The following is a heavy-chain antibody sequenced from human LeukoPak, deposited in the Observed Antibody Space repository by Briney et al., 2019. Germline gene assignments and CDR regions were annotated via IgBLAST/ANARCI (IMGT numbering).Heavy chain of an antibody. Sequence: GGSLRLSCAASGFTFNDYYMSWIRQAPGKGLEWVSYISNSGSTIYYADSMKGRFTISRDNAKNSLYLQMNSLRAEDTAVYYCAREDKGDRYLDYWGQGTLVTVSS. CDR3: AREDKGDRYLDY. CDR1: GFTFNDYY. D-gene: IGHD2-21*02. CDR2: ISNSGSTI. V-gene: IGHV3-11*01. J-gene: IGHJ4*02.